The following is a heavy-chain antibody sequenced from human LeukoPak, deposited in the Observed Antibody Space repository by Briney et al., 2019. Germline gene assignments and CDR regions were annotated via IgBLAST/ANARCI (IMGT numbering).Heavy chain of an antibody. Sequence: ASVKVSCKASGGTFSSYAISWVRQAPGQGLEWMGGIIPIFGTANYAQKFQGRVTITTDESTSTAYMELSSLRSEDTAVYYCAGDLVEASCLSCIWGQGTLVTVSS. CDR2: IIPIFGTA. V-gene: IGHV1-69*05. J-gene: IGHJ4*02. CDR1: GGTFSSYA. CDR3: AGDLVEASCLSCI. D-gene: IGHD2-2*01.